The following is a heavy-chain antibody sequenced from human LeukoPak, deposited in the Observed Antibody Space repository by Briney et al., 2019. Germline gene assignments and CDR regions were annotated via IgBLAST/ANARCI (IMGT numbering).Heavy chain of an antibody. CDR1: GLHDNSNY. CDR2: ICSGGTT. V-gene: IGHV3-53*04. CDR3: ARSHYSSGVLYYFHS. D-gene: IGHD6-19*01. Sequence: GGSVTLFCAVSGLHDNSNYERWPPQARGKALEWVSFICSGGTTYYADSVKGRFDITRNNSKNTLYLQMNSLRAEDTAVYYCARSHYSSGVLYYFHSWGQGTLVTVSS. J-gene: IGHJ4*02.